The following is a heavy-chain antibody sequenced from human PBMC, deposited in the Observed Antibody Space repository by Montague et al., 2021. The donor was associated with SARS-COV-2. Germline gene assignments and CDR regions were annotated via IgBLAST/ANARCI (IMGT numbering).Heavy chain of an antibody. CDR1: GDSIGSGSYY. V-gene: IGHV4-61*02. J-gene: IGHJ4*02. CDR2: IYTSGRT. CDR3: ASDPGDYETFGY. Sequence: TLSLTCSVSGDSIGSGSYYWSWIRRAAGEGLVWIGRIYTSGRTDYNPSLINRVIISLDTYKNQFSLKLSSLTTADTGVYYCASDPGDYETFGYWGQGIPVIVSS. D-gene: IGHD4-17*01.